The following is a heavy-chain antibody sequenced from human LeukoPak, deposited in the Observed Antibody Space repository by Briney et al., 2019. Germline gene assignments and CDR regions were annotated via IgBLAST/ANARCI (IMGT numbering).Heavy chain of an antibody. J-gene: IGHJ4*02. Sequence: KPGGSLRLSCAASGFTFSSYNLNWVRQAPGKGLEWVSSISSSSSYIYYADSLKGRFTISRDNAKNSLYLQMNSLRAEDTAVYYCARGYSSGWYFGYWGQGTLVTVSS. CDR1: GFTFSSYN. CDR3: ARGYSSGWYFGY. D-gene: IGHD6-19*01. CDR2: ISSSSSYI. V-gene: IGHV3-21*01.